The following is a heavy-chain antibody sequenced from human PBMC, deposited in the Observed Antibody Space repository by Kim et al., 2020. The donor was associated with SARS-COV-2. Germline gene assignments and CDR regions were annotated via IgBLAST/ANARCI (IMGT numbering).Heavy chain of an antibody. CDR1: GFTFSSYA. CDR3: AKDLACGGDCYSSPY. Sequence: GGSLRLSCAASGFTFSSYAMSWVRQASGKGLEWVSAISGSGGSTYYADSVKCRFTISRDNSKNTLYLQMNSRRAEDTAVYYCAKDLACGGDCYSSPYWGQGTLVTVSS. V-gene: IGHV3-23*01. D-gene: IGHD2-21*01. J-gene: IGHJ4*02. CDR2: ISGSGGST.